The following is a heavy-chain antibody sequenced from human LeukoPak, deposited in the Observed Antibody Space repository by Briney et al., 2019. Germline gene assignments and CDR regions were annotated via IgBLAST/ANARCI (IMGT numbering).Heavy chain of an antibody. J-gene: IGHJ1*01. CDR1: GFTFSTYS. D-gene: IGHD6-13*01. Sequence: PGGSLRLSCAASGFTFSTYSMNWVRQAPGRGLEWVSSISSSSAYIYCAHSEKGRFTISRDNAKNSLYLQLNSLRVEDTAVYYCARGPRNSSSYQYFQHWGQGTLVTVSS. V-gene: IGHV3-21*01. CDR2: ISSSSAYI. CDR3: ARGPRNSSSYQYFQH.